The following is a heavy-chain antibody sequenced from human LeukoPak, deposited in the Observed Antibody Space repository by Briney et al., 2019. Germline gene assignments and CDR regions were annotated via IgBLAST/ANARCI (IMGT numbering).Heavy chain of an antibody. CDR3: ARERFAGAIFDY. Sequence: GGSLRLSCAASGFTFSSYAMRWVRQAPGKGLEWVAVISYDGSNKFYADSVKGRFTLSRDNSKNTLYLQMNSLRAEDTAVYYCARERFAGAIFDYWGQGTLVTVSS. J-gene: IGHJ4*02. CDR2: ISYDGSNK. CDR1: GFTFSSYA. V-gene: IGHV3-30-3*01. D-gene: IGHD3-16*01.